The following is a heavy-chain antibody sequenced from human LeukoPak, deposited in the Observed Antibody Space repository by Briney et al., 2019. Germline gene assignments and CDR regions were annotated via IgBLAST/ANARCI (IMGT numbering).Heavy chain of an antibody. V-gene: IGHV1-18*01. CDR1: GYTFTSYG. D-gene: IGHD2-15*01. CDR2: ISAYNGNT. CDR3: ARDQEDLIYYYYMDV. J-gene: IGHJ6*03. Sequence: ASVKVSCKASGYTFTSYGISWVRQAPEQGLEWMGWISAYNGNTNYAQKLQGRVTMTTDTSTSTAYMELRSLRSDDTAVYYCARDQEDLIYYYYMDVWGKGTTVTVSS.